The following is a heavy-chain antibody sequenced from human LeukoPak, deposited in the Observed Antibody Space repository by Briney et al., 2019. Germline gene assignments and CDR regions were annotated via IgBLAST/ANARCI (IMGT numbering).Heavy chain of an antibody. V-gene: IGHV3-21*01. Sequence: GGSLNLSCAASGFTFSSYSMNWVRQAPGQGLEWVSSINTSSSSIYYADSVKGRFTISRDNAKNSLYLQMNSLRAEDTAVSYCAREATMINPDAFDIWGQGTMVTVSS. CDR1: GFTFSSYS. CDR3: AREATMINPDAFDI. CDR2: INTSSSSI. J-gene: IGHJ3*02. D-gene: IGHD3-22*01.